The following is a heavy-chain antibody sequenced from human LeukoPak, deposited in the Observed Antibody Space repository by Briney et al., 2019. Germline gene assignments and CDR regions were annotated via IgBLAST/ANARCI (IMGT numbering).Heavy chain of an antibody. CDR2: ISGSGGST. CDR1: GFTFSSYA. D-gene: IGHD1-26*01. V-gene: IGHV3-23*01. Sequence: GGSLRLSCATSGFTFSSYAMSWVRQAPGKGLEWVSGISGSGGSTYYADSVKGRFTISRDNSKNTLYLRMISLRAEDTAVYHCASSYSGSNSYFDYWGQGTLVTVSS. CDR3: ASSYSGSNSYFDY. J-gene: IGHJ4*02.